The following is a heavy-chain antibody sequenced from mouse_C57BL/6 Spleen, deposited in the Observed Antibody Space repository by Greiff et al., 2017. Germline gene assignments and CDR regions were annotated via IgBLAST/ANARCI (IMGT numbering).Heavy chain of an antibody. V-gene: IGHV1-52*01. Sequence: QVQLQQPGAELVRPGSSVKLSCKASGYTFTSYWMHWVKQRPIQGLEWIGNIDPSDSETHYNQKFKDKATLTVDKSSSTAYIQLSSLTSEDSAVYYCATTMMSATGAYYAMDYWGQGTSVTVSS. CDR3: ATTMMSATGAYYAMDY. D-gene: IGHD2-3*01. CDR1: GYTFTSYW. J-gene: IGHJ4*01. CDR2: IDPSDSET.